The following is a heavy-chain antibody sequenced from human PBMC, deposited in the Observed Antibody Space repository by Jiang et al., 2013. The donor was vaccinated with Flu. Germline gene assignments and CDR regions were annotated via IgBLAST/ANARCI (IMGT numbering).Heavy chain of an antibody. J-gene: IGHJ4*02. V-gene: IGHV2-5*02. CDR1: GFSLSTSGVG. Sequence: KPTQTLTLTCTFSGFSLSTSGVGLGWIRQPPGKALEWLALIYWDNDKRYSPSLKSRLTITKDTSKNQVVLTMTNMDPVDTATYYCALRRGSSSWAYWGQGTLVAVSS. D-gene: IGHD2-2*01. CDR2: IYWDNDK. CDR3: ALRRGSSSWAY.